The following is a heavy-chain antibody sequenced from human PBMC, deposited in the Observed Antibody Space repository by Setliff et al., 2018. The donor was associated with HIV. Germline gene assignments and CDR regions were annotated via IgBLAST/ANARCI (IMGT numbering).Heavy chain of an antibody. D-gene: IGHD3-22*01. J-gene: IGHJ4*02. V-gene: IGHV4-38-2*02. CDR3: ARLTTTYYYDSSAYYHPV. CDR1: GYSLSSASY. CDR2: IYYSGST. Sequence: SETLSLTCSVSGYSLSSASYWGWIRQSPEKGLEWIGSIYYSGSTYYNPSLKSRVTISVDTSKNQFSLKLSSVTAADTAVYYCARLTTTYYYDSSAYYHPVWGQGTLVTVSS.